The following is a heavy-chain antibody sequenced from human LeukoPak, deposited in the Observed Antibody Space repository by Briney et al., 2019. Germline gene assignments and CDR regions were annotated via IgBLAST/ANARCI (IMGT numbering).Heavy chain of an antibody. CDR3: TSRGWIVGLVDY. CDR2: IYYSGTT. CDR1: GASISSRNYY. J-gene: IGHJ4*02. V-gene: IGHV4-39*01. Sequence: SETLSLTCTVSGASISSRNYYWGWIRQPPGKGLEWIASIYYSGTTYYNPSLKSRVTISADTSKNQFSLNLSSVTAADTAVYYCTSRGWIVGLVDYWGQGTLVTVSS. D-gene: IGHD3-22*01.